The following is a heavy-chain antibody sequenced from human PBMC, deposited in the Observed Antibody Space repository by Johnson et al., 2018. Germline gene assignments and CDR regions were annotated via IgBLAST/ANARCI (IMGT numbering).Heavy chain of an antibody. Sequence: QEQLVQAGAEVKKPGSSVKVCCKASGGTFSSYAISWVRQAPGQGLEWMGGIIPIFGTANYAQKFQGRVKLTADESTSTAYKELSSRRSEDKAVYYCAILGSSAVIDSSYYYGMDVWGQGTTVTVSS. CDR2: IIPIFGTA. V-gene: IGHV1-69*01. CDR3: AILGSSAVIDSSYYYGMDV. CDR1: GGTFSSYA. J-gene: IGHJ6*02. D-gene: IGHD3-16*02.